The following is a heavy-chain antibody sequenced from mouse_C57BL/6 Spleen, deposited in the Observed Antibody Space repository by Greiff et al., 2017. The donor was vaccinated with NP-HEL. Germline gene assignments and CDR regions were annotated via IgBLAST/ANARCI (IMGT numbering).Heavy chain of an antibody. D-gene: IGHD1-1*01. CDR1: GFSLTSYG. CDR3: AKKNYYGSREGYAMDY. J-gene: IGHJ4*01. Sequence: VKLVESGPGLVQPSQSLSITCTVSGFSLTSYGVHWVRQPPGKGLEWLGVIWSGGSTDYNAAFISRLSISKDNSKSQVFFKMNSLQADDTAIYYCAKKNYYGSREGYAMDYWGQGTSVTVSS. CDR2: IWSGGST. V-gene: IGHV2-4*01.